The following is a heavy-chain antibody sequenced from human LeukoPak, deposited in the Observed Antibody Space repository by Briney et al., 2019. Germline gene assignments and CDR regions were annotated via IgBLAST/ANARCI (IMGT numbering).Heavy chain of an antibody. J-gene: IGHJ5*02. CDR3: ARQSHDYGDLWWFDP. D-gene: IGHD4-17*01. V-gene: IGHV4-39*01. CDR2: IYYSGST. Sequence: PSETLSLTCTVSGGSISSSSYYWGWIRQPPGKGLEWIGSIYYSGSTYYNPSLKSRVTISVDTSKNQFSLKLSSVTAADTAVYYCARQSHDYGDLWWFDPWGQGTLVAVSS. CDR1: GGSISSSSYY.